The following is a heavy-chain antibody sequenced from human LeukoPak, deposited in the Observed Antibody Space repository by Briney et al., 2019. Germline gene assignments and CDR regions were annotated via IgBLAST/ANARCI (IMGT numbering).Heavy chain of an antibody. CDR1: GFTFDDYA. V-gene: IGHV3-9*01. J-gene: IGHJ4*02. Sequence: PGRSLRHSCAASGFTFDDYAMHWVRQAPGKGLEWVSGISWNSGSIGYADSVKGRFTISRDNAKNSLYLQMSSLRAEDTALYYCAKDWSSCSSDYWGQGTLVTVSS. CDR3: AKDWSSCSSDY. D-gene: IGHD2-2*01. CDR2: ISWNSGSI.